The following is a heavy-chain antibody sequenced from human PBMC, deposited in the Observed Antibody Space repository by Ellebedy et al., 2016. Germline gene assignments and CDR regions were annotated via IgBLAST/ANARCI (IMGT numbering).Heavy chain of an antibody. CDR1: GFTFSNYW. V-gene: IGHV3-74*01. CDR3: ISGFIEGFDP. D-gene: IGHD2-15*01. CDR2: INTDGTYT. Sequence: GESLKISXAASGFTFSNYWMHWVRQAPGKGLVWVSRINTDGTYTSYADSVKGRFTISRDNARSTLYLQMNSLRAEDTAVYYCISGFIEGFDPWGQGTLVTVSS. J-gene: IGHJ5*02.